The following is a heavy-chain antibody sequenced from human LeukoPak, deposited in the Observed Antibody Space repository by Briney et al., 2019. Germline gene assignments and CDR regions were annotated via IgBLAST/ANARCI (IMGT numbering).Heavy chain of an antibody. D-gene: IGHD2-2*01. CDR1: GLNFGGYW. Sequence: RGSLRLSCAASGLNFGGYWMSWVRQAPGKGLEWVANIKQDGSEKNYVDSVKGRFTISRDNAKNSLYLQMNSLRAEDTAVYYCASTNSLDYWGQGTLVTVSS. CDR2: IKQDGSEK. V-gene: IGHV3-7*01. J-gene: IGHJ4*02. CDR3: ASTNSLDY.